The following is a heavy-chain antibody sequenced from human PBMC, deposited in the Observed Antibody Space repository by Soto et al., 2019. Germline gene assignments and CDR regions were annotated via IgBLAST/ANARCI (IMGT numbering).Heavy chain of an antibody. D-gene: IGHD5-18*01. Sequence: QVQLVESGGGVVQPGRSLRLSCAASGFTFSSYAMHWVRQAPGKGLEWVAVISYDGSNKYYADSVKGRFTISRDNSKNTLYLQMNSLRAEETAVYYCARGRGYSYGDSNFDYWGQGTLVTVSS. J-gene: IGHJ4*02. CDR3: ARGRGYSYGDSNFDY. CDR1: GFTFSSYA. V-gene: IGHV3-30-3*01. CDR2: ISYDGSNK.